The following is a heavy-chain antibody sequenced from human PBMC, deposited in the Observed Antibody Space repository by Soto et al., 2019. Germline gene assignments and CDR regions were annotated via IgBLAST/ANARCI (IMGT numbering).Heavy chain of an antibody. CDR2: ISSSGSTI. D-gene: IGHD2-15*01. CDR1: GFTFSDYY. CDR3: ARDGGRVTTNCYYYGMDV. J-gene: IGHJ6*02. Sequence: QVQLVESGGGLVKPGGSLRLSCAASGFTFSDYYMSWIRKAPGKGLEWISYISSSGSTIYFVDSVKGRFTISRDNAKNSLYLQMNSLRAEDMAVYYCARDGGRVTTNCYYYGMDVWGQGTTVSVSS. V-gene: IGHV3-11*01.